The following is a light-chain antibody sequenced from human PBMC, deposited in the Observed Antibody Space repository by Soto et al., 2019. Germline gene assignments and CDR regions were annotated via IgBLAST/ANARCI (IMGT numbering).Light chain of an antibody. CDR1: QNIRSR. CDR2: DNS. CDR3: QQYHSYWT. Sequence: DFQMTQSPSTLSASVGDRVTITCRASQNIRSRLDWFQQKPGKAPKLLIYDNSSLESGVPQRFSGSGSGTEFSLTISSRQTDDFSTYYFQQYHSYWTFGQGSKVK. V-gene: IGKV1-5*01. J-gene: IGKJ1*01.